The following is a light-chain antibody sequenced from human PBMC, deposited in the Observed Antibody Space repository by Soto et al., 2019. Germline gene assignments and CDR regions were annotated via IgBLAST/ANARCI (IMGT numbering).Light chain of an antibody. CDR3: SSYAGSNTLV. V-gene: IGLV2-8*01. CDR1: SSDIGYFDY. Sequence: QSVLTQPPSASGSPGQSATISCTGTSSDIGYFDYVSWYQQHPGRAPKLIIYDVYKWPSGVPDRFSGSKSGNTASLTVSGLQAEDEADYYCSSYAGSNTLVFGGGTKLTVL. J-gene: IGLJ2*01. CDR2: DVY.